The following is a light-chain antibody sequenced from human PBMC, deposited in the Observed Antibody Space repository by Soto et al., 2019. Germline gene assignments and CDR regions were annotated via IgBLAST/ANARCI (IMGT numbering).Light chain of an antibody. CDR1: QGVRTG. CDR3: YQYDYLGT. CDR2: GAS. Sequence: EMVMTRSPATLSVSPGDGATLSCRASQGVRTGLAWYQQTPGQAPRLLIYGASIRATGITARCSGSGSGTEFTLAIISLQSEDFAVYYCYQYDYLGTFGQGTKVESK. J-gene: IGKJ1*01. V-gene: IGKV3-15*01.